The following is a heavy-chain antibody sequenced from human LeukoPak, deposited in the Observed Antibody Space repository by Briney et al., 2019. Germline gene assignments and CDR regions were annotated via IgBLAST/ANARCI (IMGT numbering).Heavy chain of an antibody. D-gene: IGHD3-3*01. CDR2: IIPIFGTA. CDR3: ARSPIWSGYLWAFDY. Sequence: ASVKVSCKASGGTFSSYAISWVRQAPGQGLEWMGGIIPIFGTANYAQKFQGRVTITADESTSTAYMELSSLRSEDTAVYYCARSPIWSGYLWAFDYWGREPWSPSPQ. J-gene: IGHJ4*02. CDR1: GGTFSSYA. V-gene: IGHV1-69*13.